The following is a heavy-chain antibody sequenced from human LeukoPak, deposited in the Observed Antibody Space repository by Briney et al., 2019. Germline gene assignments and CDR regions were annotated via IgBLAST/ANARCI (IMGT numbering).Heavy chain of an antibody. D-gene: IGHD3-10*01. CDR2: ISSPSSHI. Sequence: PGGSLRLSCAASGFSFSDYSMSWVRQAPGKGLEWVSSISSPSSHIYYADSVKGRFTISRDNAKNSLFLQMNSLRAEDTAVYYCARVYGSGTYPIDYWGQGTLVTVSS. J-gene: IGHJ4*02. V-gene: IGHV3-21*01. CDR3: ARVYGSGTYPIDY. CDR1: GFSFSDYS.